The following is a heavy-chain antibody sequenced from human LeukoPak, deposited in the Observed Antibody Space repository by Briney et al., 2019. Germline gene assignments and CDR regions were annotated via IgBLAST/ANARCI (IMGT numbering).Heavy chain of an antibody. D-gene: IGHD2-21*02. CDR1: GYTFTNYD. V-gene: IGHV1-8*03. CDR2: MNPNSGNT. Sequence: ALVKVSCKASGYTFTNYDINWVRQATGQGLEWMGWMNPNSGNTGYAQKFQGRVTITRNTSISTAYMELGSLRSADTAVYYCARVCGGDCYHYDAFDIWGQGTMVTVSS. J-gene: IGHJ3*02. CDR3: ARVCGGDCYHYDAFDI.